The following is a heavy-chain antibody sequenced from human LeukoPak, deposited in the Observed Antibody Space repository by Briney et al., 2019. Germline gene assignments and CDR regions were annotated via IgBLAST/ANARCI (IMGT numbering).Heavy chain of an antibody. CDR1: GGTFSSYA. D-gene: IGHD5-24*01. CDR2: IIPIFGTA. V-gene: IGHV1-69*06. J-gene: IGHJ5*02. Sequence: SVTVSCKASGGTFSSYAISWVRQAPGQGLEWMGGIIPIFGTANYAQKFQGRVTITADKSTSTAYMELSSLRSEDTAVYYCARDNSVRDEAWWFNRWGQGTLVTVSS. CDR3: ARDNSVRDEAWWFNR.